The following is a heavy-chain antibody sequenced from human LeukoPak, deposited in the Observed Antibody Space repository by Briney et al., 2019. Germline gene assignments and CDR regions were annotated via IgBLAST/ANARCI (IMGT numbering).Heavy chain of an antibody. CDR3: VGGNYWFDP. V-gene: IGHV6-1*01. D-gene: IGHD1-26*01. CDR1: ETSVSTTRAA. CDR2: TYYRSKWYN. Sequence: SQTLTPPCAIPETSVSTTRAAWTWIRQSQSRSLEWLGRTYYRSKWYNDYAVSVKSRITINPDTSKNQFSLQLNSMTPEDTAVYYCVGGNYWFDPWGQGTLVTVSS. J-gene: IGHJ5*02.